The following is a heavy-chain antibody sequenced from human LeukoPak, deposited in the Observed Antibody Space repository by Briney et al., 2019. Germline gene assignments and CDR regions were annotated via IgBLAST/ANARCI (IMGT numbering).Heavy chain of an antibody. Sequence: SVKVSCKASGGTFSSYAISRVRQAPGQGLEWMGGIIPIFGTANYAQKFQGRVTITADESTSTAYMELSSLRSEDTAVNYCARKYCSSTSCRGSWFDPWGQGTLVTVSS. J-gene: IGHJ5*02. CDR2: IIPIFGTA. D-gene: IGHD2-2*01. CDR3: ARKYCSSTSCRGSWFDP. CDR1: GGTFSSYA. V-gene: IGHV1-69*13.